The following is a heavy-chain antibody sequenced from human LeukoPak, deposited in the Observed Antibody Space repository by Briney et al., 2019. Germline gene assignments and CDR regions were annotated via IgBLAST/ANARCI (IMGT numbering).Heavy chain of an antibody. CDR1: GGSISSGGYY. J-gene: IGHJ6*02. D-gene: IGHD3-10*01. V-gene: IGHV4-31*03. Sequence: SETLSLTCTVSGGSISSGGYYWSWIRQHPGKGLEWIGYIYYSGSTYYNPSLKSRVTISVDTSKNQFSLKLSSVTAADTAVYYCARDYAPPGMVREPPVYYYYGMDVWGQGTTVTVSS. CDR2: IYYSGST. CDR3: ARDYAPPGMVREPPVYYYYGMDV.